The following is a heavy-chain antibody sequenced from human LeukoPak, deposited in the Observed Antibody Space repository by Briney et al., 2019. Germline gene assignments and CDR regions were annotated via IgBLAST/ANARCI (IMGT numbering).Heavy chain of an antibody. CDR3: TRGVLPGY. D-gene: IGHD2-8*01. J-gene: IGHJ4*02. Sequence: GGSLRLLCTASGFTFVDYVMIWVRQAPGKGLEWVGFIRSNPYGGTTEYAASVKGRFTISRDDSKSIAYLQMNSLKTEDTAVYYCTRGVLPGYWGQGTLVTVSS. V-gene: IGHV3-49*04. CDR1: GFTFVDYV. CDR2: IRSNPYGGTT.